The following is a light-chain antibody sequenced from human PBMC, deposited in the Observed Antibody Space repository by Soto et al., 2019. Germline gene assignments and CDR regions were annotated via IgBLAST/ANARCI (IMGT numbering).Light chain of an antibody. CDR3: CPYASSGTYV. CDR2: EGS. CDR1: RSDVGSYNI. Sequence: QSVLTQPASVSGSPGQSITISCTGTRSDVGSYNIVSWYQQYPGKAPKLIIFEGSKRHSGVSNRFSGSKSGNAASLTISGLQAEDEADYYCCPYASSGTYVCGIGTPLPV. V-gene: IGLV2-23*01. J-gene: IGLJ1*01.